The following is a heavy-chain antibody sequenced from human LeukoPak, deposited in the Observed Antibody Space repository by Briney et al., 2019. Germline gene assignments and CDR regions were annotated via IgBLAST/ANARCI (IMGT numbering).Heavy chain of an antibody. Sequence: SETLSLTCTVSRGSLSSSSYHWGWIRQSTEKGLEWIGRIYYSGSTLYNPSLKSRVTTSEDTSKNQCSLRLSSVTAADTAVYYCARHADSSSWYFDYWGQGTLVTVSS. J-gene: IGHJ4*02. CDR2: IYYSGST. V-gene: IGHV4-39*01. CDR3: ARHADSSSWYFDY. CDR1: RGSLSSSSYH. D-gene: IGHD6-13*01.